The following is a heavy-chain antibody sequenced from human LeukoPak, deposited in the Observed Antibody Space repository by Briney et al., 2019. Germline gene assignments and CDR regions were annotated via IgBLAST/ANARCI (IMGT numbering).Heavy chain of an antibody. Sequence: SETLSLTCTVSGASISSYYWSWIRQPPGKGLEWIGDIYYSGSIKYNPSLKSRVTMSVDTSKNQFSLKLSSVTAADTAIYYCARALAYCSGGSCTRGYNWFDPWGQGTLVTVPS. CDR1: GASISSYY. D-gene: IGHD2-15*01. CDR3: ARALAYCSGGSCTRGYNWFDP. J-gene: IGHJ5*02. CDR2: IYYSGSI. V-gene: IGHV4-59*01.